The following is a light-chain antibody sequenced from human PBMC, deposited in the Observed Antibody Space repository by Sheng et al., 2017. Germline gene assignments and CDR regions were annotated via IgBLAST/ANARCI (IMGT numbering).Light chain of an antibody. V-gene: IGKV1-9*01. Sequence: DIQLTQSPSFLSASVGDRVTITCRASQAISSYLAWYQQKPGKAPKLLIYAASTLQSGVPSRFSGSGSGTEFTLTISSLQPEDFATYYCQQHNSYSFTFGPGTKVDIK. J-gene: IGKJ3*01. CDR3: QQHNSYSFT. CDR2: AAS. CDR1: QAISSY.